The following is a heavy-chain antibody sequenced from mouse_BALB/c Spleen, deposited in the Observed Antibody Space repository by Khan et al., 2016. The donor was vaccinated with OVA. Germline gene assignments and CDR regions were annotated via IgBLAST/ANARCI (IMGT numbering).Heavy chain of an antibody. CDR2: IYPGNSDT. Sequence: VQLQQSGTVLARPGASVKMSCKASGYSFTSYLIHWVKQRPGQGLEWIGDIYPGNSDTTYNQKFKDKAKLTTGTSANTAYMELSSLTNEDSAVYYCARGGYSSFAYWGQGTLVTVSA. J-gene: IGHJ3*01. CDR1: GYSFTSYL. D-gene: IGHD1-3*01. V-gene: IGHV1-5*01. CDR3: ARGGYSSFAY.